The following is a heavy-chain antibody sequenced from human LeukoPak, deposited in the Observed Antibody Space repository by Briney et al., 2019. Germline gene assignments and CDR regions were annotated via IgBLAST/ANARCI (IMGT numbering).Heavy chain of an antibody. Sequence: GGSLRLSCAASGFTFSSYAMSWVRQAPGKGLEWVSAISGSGGSTYYADSVKGRFTISRDNSKNTLYLQMNSLRAEDTAVYYCAKCEEPPRGYCSSTSCYTQILYYFDYWGQGTLVTVSS. CDR3: AKCEEPPRGYCSSTSCYTQILYYFDY. CDR2: ISGSGGST. V-gene: IGHV3-23*01. CDR1: GFTFSSYA. J-gene: IGHJ4*02. D-gene: IGHD2-2*02.